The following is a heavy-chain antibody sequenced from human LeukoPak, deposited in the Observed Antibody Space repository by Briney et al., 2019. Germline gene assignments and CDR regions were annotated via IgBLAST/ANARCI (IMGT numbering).Heavy chain of an antibody. CDR1: GYTFSSYS. Sequence: PGGSLRLSCAASGYTFSSYSMNWVRQAPGKGLEWVSSISSSSSYIYYADSVKGRFTISRDNAKNSLYLQMNSLRAEDTAVYYCARRWRSSTSRYVYYYYYMDVWGKGTTVTVSS. V-gene: IGHV3-21*01. D-gene: IGHD2-2*01. J-gene: IGHJ6*03. CDR2: ISSSSSYI. CDR3: ARRWRSSTSRYVYYYYYMDV.